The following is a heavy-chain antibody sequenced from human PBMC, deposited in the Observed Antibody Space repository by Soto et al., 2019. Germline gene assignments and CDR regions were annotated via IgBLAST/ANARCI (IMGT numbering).Heavy chain of an antibody. D-gene: IGHD6-13*01. CDR1: GFSFSSYG. J-gene: IGHJ4*02. V-gene: IGHV3-21*01. CDR2: IISGSSYI. Sequence: EVQLVESGGGLVKPGGSLRLSCAASGFSFSSYGMNWVRQAPGKGLEWVSSIISGSSYIYYADSVKGRFTISRDDAKNSLYLQMNSLRAEDPAVYYCARGEYSSSWSDWGQGTLVTVSS. CDR3: ARGEYSSSWSD.